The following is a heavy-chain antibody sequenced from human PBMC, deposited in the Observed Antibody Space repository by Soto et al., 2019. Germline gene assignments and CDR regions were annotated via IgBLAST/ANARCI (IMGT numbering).Heavy chain of an antibody. CDR2: IIPILGIA. D-gene: IGHD6-13*01. Sequence: QVQLVQSGAEVKKPGSSVKVSCKASGGTFSSYTISWVRQAPGQGLEWMGRIIPILGIANYAQKFQGRVTITADKSTSTAYMELSSLRSEDTAVYYCASSLVPRGVYYYGMDVWGQGTTVTVSS. J-gene: IGHJ6*02. V-gene: IGHV1-69*02. CDR1: GGTFSSYT. CDR3: ASSLVPRGVYYYGMDV.